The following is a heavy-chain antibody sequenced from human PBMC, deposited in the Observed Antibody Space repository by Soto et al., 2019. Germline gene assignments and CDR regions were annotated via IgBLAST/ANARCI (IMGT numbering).Heavy chain of an antibody. CDR1: GFTFSTYA. Sequence: EVQLLESGGGLVQPGGSLRLSCEASGFTFSTYAMSWVRQAPGKGLEWASGINDIGGGTYQEDSMKGRFTISRDNSKNTLYLQMDRLRVEDTAVYYCAKVGSSWTEIDVWGQGTLVTVSS. V-gene: IGHV3-23*01. D-gene: IGHD6-13*01. CDR2: INDIGGGT. CDR3: AKVGSSWTEIDV. J-gene: IGHJ4*02.